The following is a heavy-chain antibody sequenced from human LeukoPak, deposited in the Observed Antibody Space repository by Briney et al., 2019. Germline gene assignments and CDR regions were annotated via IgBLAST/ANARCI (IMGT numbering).Heavy chain of an antibody. Sequence: GGSLSLSCTASGFIEHLYYMICLRQAPGKGLEWVSVIYSGGSSYFADSGGSTYYADSAKGRFTISRDNAKNALYLQMNRLRAEDTAVYNCAKDTVGYCSSLPYSGTAVWGRGTTVTVSS. CDR2: IYSGGSSYFADSGGST. D-gene: IGHD6-6*01. J-gene: IGHJ6*02. V-gene: IGHV3-53*01. CDR3: AKDTVGYCSSLPYSGTAV. CDR1: GFIEHLYY.